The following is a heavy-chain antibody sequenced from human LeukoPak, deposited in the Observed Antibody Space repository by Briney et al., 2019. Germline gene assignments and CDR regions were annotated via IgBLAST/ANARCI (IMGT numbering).Heavy chain of an antibody. CDR3: VGSSGGSCHSGAFEI. CDR1: GDSVSRNSAT. J-gene: IGHJ3*02. D-gene: IGHD2-15*01. V-gene: IGHV6-1*01. CDR2: ANYRSKSYY. Sequence: SQTLSLTCAISGDSVSRNSATWNWIRQSPSRGLEWLARANYRSKSYYDYAVSVKSRMSINTDSSKNQFTLQLNSVTPEDTAVYYCVGSSGGSCHSGAFEIWGQGTMVTVSS.